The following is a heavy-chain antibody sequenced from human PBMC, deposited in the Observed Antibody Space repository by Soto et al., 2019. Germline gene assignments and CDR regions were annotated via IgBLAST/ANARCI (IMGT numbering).Heavy chain of an antibody. V-gene: IGHV1-69*13. CDR1: GGTFSSYA. D-gene: IGHD3-10*01. CDR3: ARDHASLYYYGSGSDIV. J-gene: IGHJ4*02. CDR2: IIPIFGTA. Sequence: SVKVSCKASGGTFSSYAISWVRQAPGQGLEWMGGIIPIFGTANYAQKFQGRVPITADESTSTAYMELRSLSSEATAVYYCARDHASLYYYGSGSDIVWGQGTLVTVSS.